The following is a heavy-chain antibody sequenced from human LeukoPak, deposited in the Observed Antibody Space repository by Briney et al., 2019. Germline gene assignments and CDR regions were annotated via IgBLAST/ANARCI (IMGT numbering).Heavy chain of an antibody. Sequence: GSLRLSCAASGFTFSDYWMTWVRQAPGKGLQWVASIRQDANVKYYVDSVRGRFTISRDNAESSLHLQMNSLRVEDTAVYYCARWAADSGIYYIASWGQGSLVTVSS. CDR2: IRQDANVK. V-gene: IGHV3-7*01. CDR1: GFTFSDYW. CDR3: ARWAADSGIYYIAS. J-gene: IGHJ4*02. D-gene: IGHD3-10*01.